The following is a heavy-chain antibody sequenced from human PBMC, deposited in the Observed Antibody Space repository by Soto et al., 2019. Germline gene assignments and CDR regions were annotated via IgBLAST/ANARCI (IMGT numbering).Heavy chain of an antibody. CDR1: GYTLTELS. CDR3: ATSSDYGGNSPGFDY. Sequence: GASLKVSCKVSGYTLTELSVHWVRQAPGKGLEWMGGFDPEDGETIYAQKFQGRVTMTEDTSTDTAYMELSSLRSEDTAVYYCATSSDYGGNSPGFDYWGQGTLVTVSS. D-gene: IGHD4-17*01. V-gene: IGHV1-24*01. J-gene: IGHJ4*02. CDR2: FDPEDGET.